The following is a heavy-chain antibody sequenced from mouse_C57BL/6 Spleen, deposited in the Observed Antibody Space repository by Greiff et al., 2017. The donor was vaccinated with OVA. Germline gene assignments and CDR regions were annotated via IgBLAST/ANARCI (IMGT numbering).Heavy chain of an antibody. Sequence: QVQLQQPGAELVMPGASVKLSCKASGYTFTSYWMHWVKQRPGQGLEWIGEIDPSDSYTNYNKKLKGKSTLTVDKSSITAYMQLSSLTSEDSAVYYCAYGSFAYWGKGTLVTVSA. CDR1: GYTFTSYW. J-gene: IGHJ3*01. D-gene: IGHD2-2*01. CDR3: AYGSFAY. V-gene: IGHV1-69*01. CDR2: IDPSDSYT.